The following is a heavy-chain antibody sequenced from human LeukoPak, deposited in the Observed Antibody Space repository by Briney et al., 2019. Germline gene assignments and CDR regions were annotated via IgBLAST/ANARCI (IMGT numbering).Heavy chain of an antibody. CDR2: IYHSGST. CDR1: GYSISSGYY. D-gene: IGHD4-17*01. CDR3: ARHLRHYGYDAIEI. V-gene: IGHV4-38-2*01. Sequence: SETLSLTCAVSGYSISSGYYWGWIRQPPGKGLEWIGSIYHSGSTYYNPSLKSRVTISVDTSKNQFALKLSSVTAADTAVYYCARHLRHYGYDAIEIWGQGTMITVSS. J-gene: IGHJ3*02.